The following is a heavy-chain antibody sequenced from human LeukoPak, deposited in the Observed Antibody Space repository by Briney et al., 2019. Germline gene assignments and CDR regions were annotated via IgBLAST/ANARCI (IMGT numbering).Heavy chain of an antibody. D-gene: IGHD3-16*01. CDR2: IYTSGST. Sequence: TLSLTRTVSGGSISSGSYYWSWIRQPAGKGLEWIGRIYTSGSTNYNPSLKSRVTISVDTSKNQFSLKLSSVTAADTAVYYCARVGPVYYYYMDVWGKGTTVTVSS. V-gene: IGHV4-61*02. CDR1: GGSISSGSYY. J-gene: IGHJ6*03. CDR3: ARVGPVYYYYMDV.